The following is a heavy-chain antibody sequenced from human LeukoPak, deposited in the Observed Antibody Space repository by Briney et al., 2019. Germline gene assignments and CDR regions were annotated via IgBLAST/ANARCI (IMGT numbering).Heavy chain of an antibody. CDR1: GFTFSSYG. J-gene: IGHJ5*02. V-gene: IGHV3-23*01. Sequence: GGSLRLSCAASGFTFSSYGMSWVRQAPGKGLEWVSAISGSGGSTYYADSVKGRFTISRDNSKNTLYLQMNSLRAEDTAVYYCAKFGQWLDWFDPWGQGTLVTVSS. CDR3: AKFGQWLDWFDP. CDR2: ISGSGGST. D-gene: IGHD6-19*01.